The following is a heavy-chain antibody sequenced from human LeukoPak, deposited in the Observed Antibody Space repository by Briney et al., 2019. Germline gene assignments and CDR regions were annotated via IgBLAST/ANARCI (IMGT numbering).Heavy chain of an antibody. Sequence: GGSLRLSCAASGFTFSAYEMNWVRQAPGKGLEWVSSIRSSTTYVYYADSVKGRFTISRDNAKNSLYLQMNSLRAEDTAVYYCARDSLTMIVGRQKRGLDYWGQGTLVTVSS. CDR2: IRSSTTYV. D-gene: IGHD3-22*01. V-gene: IGHV3-21*01. CDR3: ARDSLTMIVGRQKRGLDY. CDR1: GFTFSAYE. J-gene: IGHJ4*02.